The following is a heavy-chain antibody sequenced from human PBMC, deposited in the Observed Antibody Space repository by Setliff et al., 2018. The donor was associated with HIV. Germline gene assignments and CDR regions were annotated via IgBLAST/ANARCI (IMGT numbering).Heavy chain of an antibody. CDR1: GFTFSSYW. J-gene: IGHJ4*02. CDR3: ARENNFDY. Sequence: GGSLRLSCAASGFTFSSYWMHWVRQAPGKGLVWVSRINSDGNWHDYAASVKGRFTISRDTSRNTLYLQMNSLRVEDSALYYCARENNFDYWGQGTLVTVSS. V-gene: IGHV3-74*01. CDR2: INSDGNWH.